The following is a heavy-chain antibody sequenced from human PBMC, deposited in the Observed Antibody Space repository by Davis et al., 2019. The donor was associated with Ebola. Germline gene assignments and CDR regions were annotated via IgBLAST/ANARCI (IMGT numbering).Heavy chain of an antibody. CDR1: GFIFSDYW. CDR3: ARREAASIDY. D-gene: IGHD6-25*01. CDR2: ITNDGTRT. V-gene: IGHV3-74*01. Sequence: GESLKISCAASGFIFSDYWMNWVRQTPGKGLVWVSRITNDGTRTSYADSVQGRFTISRDNAKNTLFLHLNSLRVEDTAIYYCARREAASIDYWGQGTLVTVSS. J-gene: IGHJ4*02.